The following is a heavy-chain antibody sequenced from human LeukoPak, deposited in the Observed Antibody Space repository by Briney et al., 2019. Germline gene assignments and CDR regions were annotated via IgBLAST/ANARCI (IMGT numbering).Heavy chain of an antibody. CDR2: IYYSGST. Sequence: SETLSLTCTVSGGSISSYYWSWIRQPPGKELEWIGYIYYSGSTNYNPSLKSRVTISVDTSKNQFSLKLSSVTAADTAVYYCVGERRKYYMDVWGKGTTVTVSS. D-gene: IGHD1-1*01. CDR3: VGERRKYYMDV. J-gene: IGHJ6*03. V-gene: IGHV4-59*08. CDR1: GGSISSYY.